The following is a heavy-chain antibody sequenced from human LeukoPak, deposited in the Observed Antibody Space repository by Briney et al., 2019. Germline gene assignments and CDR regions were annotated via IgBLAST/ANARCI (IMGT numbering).Heavy chain of an antibody. CDR3: ARARLWFGETPRWFDP. Sequence: KPSETLSLTCAVYGGSFSGYYWSWIRQPPGKGLEWIGEINHSGSTNYNPSLKSRVTISVDTSKNQFSPKLSSVTAADTAVYYCARARLWFGETPRWFDPWGQGTLVTVSS. J-gene: IGHJ5*02. CDR1: GGSFSGYY. V-gene: IGHV4-34*01. D-gene: IGHD3-10*01. CDR2: INHSGST.